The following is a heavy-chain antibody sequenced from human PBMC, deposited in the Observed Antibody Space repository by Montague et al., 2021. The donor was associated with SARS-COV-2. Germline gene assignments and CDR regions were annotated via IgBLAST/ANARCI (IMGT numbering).Heavy chain of an antibody. V-gene: IGHV2-70*11. D-gene: IGHD3-22*01. CDR2: IDWDDDK. CDR3: ARDKYYYDSSGYYPLVYFDY. CDR1: GFSLSTSGMC. J-gene: IGHJ4*02. Sequence: PALVKPTQTLTLTCTLSGFSLSTSGMCVSWIRQPPGKALEWLARIDWDDDKYYSTSLKTRLTISKDTSKNQVVLTMTNVDPVDTATYYCARDKYYYDSSGYYPLVYFDYWGQGTLVTVSS.